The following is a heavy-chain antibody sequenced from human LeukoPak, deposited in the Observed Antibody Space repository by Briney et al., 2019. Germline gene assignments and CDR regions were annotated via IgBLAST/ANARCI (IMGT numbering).Heavy chain of an antibody. V-gene: IGHV1-18*01. Sequence: GASVKVSCKASGYTFTSYGISRVRQAPGQGLEWMGWISAYNGNTNYAQKLQGRVTMTTDTSTSTAYMELRSQRSGDTAVYYCARSPGPYYYYGMDVWGQGTTVTVSS. CDR2: ISAYNGNT. J-gene: IGHJ6*02. CDR1: GYTFTSYG. CDR3: ARSPGPYYYYGMDV.